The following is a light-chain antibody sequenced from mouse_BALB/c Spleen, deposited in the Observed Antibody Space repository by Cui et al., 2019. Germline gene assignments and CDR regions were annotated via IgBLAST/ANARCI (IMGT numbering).Light chain of an antibody. CDR2: WGS. Sequence: DIVMTQSHKFMSTSVGDRVSITCKASQDVGTAVAWYQQKPGQSPKLLIYWGSTRHTGVPDRFTGSGSGTDFTLTISNVQSEDLADFFCQQYSSYPWTFGGGTKLEIK. CDR3: QQYSSYPWT. J-gene: IGKJ1*01. V-gene: IGKV6-23*01. CDR1: QDVGTA.